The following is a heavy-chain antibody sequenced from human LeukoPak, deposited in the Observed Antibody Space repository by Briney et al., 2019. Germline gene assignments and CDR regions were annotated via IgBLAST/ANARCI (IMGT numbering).Heavy chain of an antibody. Sequence: GGSLRLSCAASGFTFSSYAMSWVRQALGKGLEWVSAISGSGGSTYYADSVKGRFTISRDNSKNTLYLQMNSLRAEDTAVYYCAGVDDYGDFRTFDYWGQGTLVTVSS. CDR1: GFTFSSYA. CDR3: AGVDDYGDFRTFDY. CDR2: ISGSGGST. V-gene: IGHV3-23*01. J-gene: IGHJ4*02. D-gene: IGHD4-17*01.